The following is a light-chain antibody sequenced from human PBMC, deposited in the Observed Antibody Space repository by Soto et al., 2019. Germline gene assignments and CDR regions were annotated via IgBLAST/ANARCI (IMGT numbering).Light chain of an antibody. CDR1: QGVSSRY. J-gene: IGKJ1*01. V-gene: IGKV3-20*01. Sequence: EIVLTQSPGTLSVSAGERVTLSCRASQGVSSRYLAWHQKKPGQAPRLLIYAASSRATGIPDRFSVSGSGKDFPLTISRLETEDFAVYYCQQYGSSTRTFCQGTKVDIK. CDR3: QQYGSSTRT. CDR2: AAS.